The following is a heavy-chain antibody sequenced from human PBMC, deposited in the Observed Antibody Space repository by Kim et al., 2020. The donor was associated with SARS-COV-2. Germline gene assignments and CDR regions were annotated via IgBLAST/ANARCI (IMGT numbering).Heavy chain of an antibody. V-gene: IGHV4-59*01. Sequence: NPSLKSRSTISVDTSKNQLSLRLSSVTAADTAVYYCARDLMVAGTYAFDIWGQGTMVTVSS. D-gene: IGHD2-15*01. J-gene: IGHJ3*02. CDR3: ARDLMVAGTYAFDI.